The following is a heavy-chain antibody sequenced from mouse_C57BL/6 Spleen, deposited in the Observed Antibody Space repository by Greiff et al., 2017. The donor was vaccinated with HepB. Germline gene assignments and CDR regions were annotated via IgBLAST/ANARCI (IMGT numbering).Heavy chain of an antibody. CDR2: IDPSDSYT. D-gene: IGHD1-3*01. Sequence: VQLQQSGAELVKPGASVKLSCKASGYTFTSYWMQWVNQRPGQGLEWIGEIDPSDSYTNYNQKFKGKATLTVDTSSSTAYMQLSSLTSEDSAVYYCARKAVVRRYFDVWGTGTTVTVSS. V-gene: IGHV1-50*01. CDR1: GYTFTSYW. CDR3: ARKAVVRRYFDV. J-gene: IGHJ1*03.